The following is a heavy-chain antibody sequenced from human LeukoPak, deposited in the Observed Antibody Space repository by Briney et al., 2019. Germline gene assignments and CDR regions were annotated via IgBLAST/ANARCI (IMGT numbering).Heavy chain of an antibody. V-gene: IGHV3-30*02. CDR1: GFTFSSYS. J-gene: IGHJ5*02. D-gene: IGHD2-8*02. CDR3: AIPRLVVGSGSAA. Sequence: GGSLRLSCAASGFTFSSYSMNWVRQAPGKGLEWVTFIQKDGGSKFYADSVKGRFTISRDNAKNTLYLQMNSLRAEDTAVYYCAIPRLVVGSGSAAWGQGTLVTVSS. CDR2: IQKDGGSK.